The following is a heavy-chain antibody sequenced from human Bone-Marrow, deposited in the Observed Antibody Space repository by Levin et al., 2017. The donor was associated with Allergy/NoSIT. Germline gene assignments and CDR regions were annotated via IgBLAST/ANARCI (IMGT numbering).Heavy chain of an antibody. Sequence: NASGPTLVKPTQTLTLTCTFSGFPLTISGVGVGWIRQPPGKALEWLAVIFWDNERFYSPSLATRVTVTKDTSKNQVVLTMTNMDPMDTATYYCAHLPTAAVGITLAFDVWGQGIMITVSS. D-gene: IGHD1-26*01. J-gene: IGHJ3*01. CDR2: IFWDNER. CDR3: AHLPTAAVGITLAFDV. V-gene: IGHV2-5*02. CDR1: GFPLTISGVG.